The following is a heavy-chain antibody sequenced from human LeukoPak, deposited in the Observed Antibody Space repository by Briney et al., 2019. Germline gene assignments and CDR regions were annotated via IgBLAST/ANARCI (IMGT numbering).Heavy chain of an antibody. CDR1: VGSIISAMYY. Sequence: SETLSVTCTVPVGSIISAMYYWGWIRQPRGNWLGCMGIIYYSGSTYYNPSLKSRVTISVDTSKNQFSLKLSSVTAADTAVYYCARSLVLGYFDLIYYFDYWGQGTLVTVSS. CDR3: ARSLVLGYFDLIYYFDY. J-gene: IGHJ4*02. V-gene: IGHV4-39*01. CDR2: IYYSGST. D-gene: IGHD3-9*01.